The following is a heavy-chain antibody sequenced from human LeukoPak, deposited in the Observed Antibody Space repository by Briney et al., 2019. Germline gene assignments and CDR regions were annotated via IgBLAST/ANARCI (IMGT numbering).Heavy chain of an antibody. J-gene: IGHJ4*02. D-gene: IGHD4-23*01. V-gene: IGHV4-34*01. CDR1: GGSFSGYY. Sequence: SETLSLTCAVYGGSFSGYYWSWIRQPPGKGLEWIGEINHSGSTNYNPSLKSRVTISVDTSKNQFPLKLSSVTAADTAVYYCASVPRGGKSTRDYWGQGTLVTVSS. CDR3: ASVPRGGKSTRDY. CDR2: INHSGST.